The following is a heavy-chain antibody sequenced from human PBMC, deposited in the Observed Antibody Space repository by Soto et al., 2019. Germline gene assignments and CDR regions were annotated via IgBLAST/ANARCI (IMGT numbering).Heavy chain of an antibody. J-gene: IGHJ4*02. CDR2: ISYDGSNK. CDR1: GFTFSSYG. V-gene: IGHV3-30*18. Sequence: GGSLRLSCAASGFTFSSYGMHWVRQAPGKGLEWVAVISYDGSNKYYADSVKGRFTISRDNSKNTLYLQMNSLRAEDTAVYYCAKERVRYFDWFYFDYWGQGTLVTVSS. CDR3: AKERVRYFDWFYFDY. D-gene: IGHD3-9*01.